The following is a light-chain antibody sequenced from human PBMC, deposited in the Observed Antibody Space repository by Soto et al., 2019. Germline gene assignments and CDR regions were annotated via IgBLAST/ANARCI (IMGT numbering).Light chain of an antibody. V-gene: IGLV2-14*01. CDR2: EVS. CDR3: IAYTDSSTRV. CDR1: SSDIGGYFY. Sequence: QSALTQPASVSGSPGQSITISCTGNSSDIGGYFYVSWYQQHPGSAPKLILYEVSNRPSGVSNRFSGSKSGNTASLTISGLQAEDEADYYCIAYTDSSTRVFGTGTKVTVL. J-gene: IGLJ1*01.